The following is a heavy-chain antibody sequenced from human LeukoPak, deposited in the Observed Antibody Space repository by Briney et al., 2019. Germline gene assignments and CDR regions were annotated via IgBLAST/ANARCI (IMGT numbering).Heavy chain of an antibody. J-gene: IGHJ4*02. CDR2: INHSGST. V-gene: IGHV4-34*01. Sequence: SETLSLTCAVYGGSFSGYYWSWIRQPPGKGLEWIGEINHSGSTNYNPSLKSRVTISVDTSKNQFSLKLSSVTAADTAVYYCATHDSNGYYPYYFAYWGQGTVVTVSS. CDR1: GGSFSGYY. CDR3: ATHDSNGYYPYYFAY. D-gene: IGHD3-3*01.